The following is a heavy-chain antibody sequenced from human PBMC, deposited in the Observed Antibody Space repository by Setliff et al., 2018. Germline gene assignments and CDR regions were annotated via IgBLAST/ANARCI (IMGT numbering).Heavy chain of an antibody. CDR2: IYYGGSA. V-gene: IGHV4-39*07. D-gene: IGHD2-15*01. CDR3: ARILGYCSGGSCYVPY. CDR1: GGSISSSNYY. J-gene: IGHJ4*02. Sequence: SETLSLTCTFSGGSISSSNYYWGWIRQPPGKGLEWIGNIYYGGSAYYNPSLKSRVTISVDTSKNQFSLKLSSVTAADTAMYYCARILGYCSGGSCYVPYWGQGTLVTVSS.